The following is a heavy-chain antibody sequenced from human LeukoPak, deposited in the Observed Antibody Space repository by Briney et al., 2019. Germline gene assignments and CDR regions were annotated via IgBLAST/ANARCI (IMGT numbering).Heavy chain of an antibody. CDR1: GGSISSSSYY. CDR2: IYYSGST. J-gene: IGHJ4*02. V-gene: IGHV4-39*07. D-gene: IGHD6-13*01. Sequence: SETLSLTCTVSGGSISSSSYYWGWIRQPPGKGLEWIGSIYYSGSTFYNPSLKSRVTMSVDTSKNQFSLKLGSVTAADTAVYYCARALATGYSSSRVVDYWGQGTLVTVSS. CDR3: ARALATGYSSSRVVDY.